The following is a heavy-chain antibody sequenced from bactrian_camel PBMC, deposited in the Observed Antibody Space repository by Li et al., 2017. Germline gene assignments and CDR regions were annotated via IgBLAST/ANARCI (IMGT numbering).Heavy chain of an antibody. D-gene: IGHD4*01. CDR1: GSTYSSLC. J-gene: IGHJ4*01. CDR2: LDRHDGST. Sequence: VQLVESGGDSVQTGGSLRLSCQASGSTYSSLCMGWWRQAPGKEREGVASLDRHDGSTYHADSALRRFFITQDNAKYTLYLRLNSLRPEDTAMYYCAADTWSSFSDCKVFQTDRHRYVWGQGTQVTVS. CDR3: AADTWSSFSDCKVFQTDRHRYV. V-gene: IGHV3S31*01.